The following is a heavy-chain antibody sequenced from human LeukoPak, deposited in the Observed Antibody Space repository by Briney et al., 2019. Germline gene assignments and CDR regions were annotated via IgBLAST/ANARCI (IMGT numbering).Heavy chain of an antibody. D-gene: IGHD4-11*01. J-gene: IGHJ6*03. CDR1: GYIFSSYA. Sequence: SVKVSCKASGYIFSSYAISWARQAPGQGLEWMGGSIPILGTANYAQKSQGRVTITTDESTSTAYMELSSLRSEDTAVYYCARGNDYSNHYYYYMDVWGKGTTVTVSS. CDR2: SIPILGTA. V-gene: IGHV1-69*05. CDR3: ARGNDYSNHYYYYMDV.